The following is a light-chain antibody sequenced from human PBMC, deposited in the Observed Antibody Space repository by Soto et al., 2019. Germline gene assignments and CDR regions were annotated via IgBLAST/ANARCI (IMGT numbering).Light chain of an antibody. J-gene: IGKJ3*01. CDR2: WAS. CDR1: QSVLHRSNTKSS. Sequence: DIVMTQSPDSLAVSLGERATINCRPSQSVLHRSNTKSSLAWYQQKPGQPPKLLIYWASTRESGVPDRFSGSGSGTDFTLTISSLQAEDVAVYYCQQYYSTPFTFGPGTKVDIK. CDR3: QQYYSTPFT. V-gene: IGKV4-1*01.